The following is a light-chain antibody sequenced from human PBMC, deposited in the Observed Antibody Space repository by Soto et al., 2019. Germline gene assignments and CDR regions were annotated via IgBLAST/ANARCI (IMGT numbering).Light chain of an antibody. V-gene: IGKV3-15*01. CDR1: QSVSSN. Sequence: EIVMTQSPATVSLSPGDRAPLSCRASQSVSSNLAWYQLKPGQAPSLLLYGASTRATGIPARFSGSGSGTEFTLTIRSLKSEDFAVYYCQQYNDRPTVGQGTKLDIK. CDR2: GAS. J-gene: IGKJ1*01. CDR3: QQYNDRPT.